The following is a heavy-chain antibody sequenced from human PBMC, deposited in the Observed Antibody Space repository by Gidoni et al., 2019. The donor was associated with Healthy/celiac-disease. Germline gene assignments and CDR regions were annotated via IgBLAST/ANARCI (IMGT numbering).Heavy chain of an antibody. D-gene: IGHD3-10*01. J-gene: IGHJ6*02. CDR1: GFTFSSYA. CDR2: ISGSGGST. Sequence: EVQLLESGGGLVQHGGSLRLSCAASGFTFSSYAMRWVRQAPGKGLEWVSAISGSGGSTYYADSVKGRFTISRDNSKNTLYLQMNSLRAEDTAVYYCAKVLPGEEGRGRKNYYYYYGMDVWGQGTTVTVSS. CDR3: AKVLPGEEGRGRKNYYYYYGMDV. V-gene: IGHV3-23*01.